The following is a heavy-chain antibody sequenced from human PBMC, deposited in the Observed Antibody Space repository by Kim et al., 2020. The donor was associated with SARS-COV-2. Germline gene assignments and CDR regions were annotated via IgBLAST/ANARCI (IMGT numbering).Heavy chain of an antibody. J-gene: IGHJ5*02. CDR2: IYYSGST. D-gene: IGHD3-22*01. Sequence: SETLSLTCTVSGGSISSSSYYWGWIRQPPGKGLEWIGSIYYSGSTYYNPSLKSRVTISVDTSKNQFSLKLSSVTAADTAVYYCARHYRGYVHCWFDPWGQGTLVTVSS. V-gene: IGHV4-39*01. CDR1: GGSISSSSYY. CDR3: ARHYRGYVHCWFDP.